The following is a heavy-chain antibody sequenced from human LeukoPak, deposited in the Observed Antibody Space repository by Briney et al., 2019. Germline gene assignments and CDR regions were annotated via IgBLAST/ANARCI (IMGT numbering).Heavy chain of an antibody. J-gene: IGHJ4*02. CDR1: GGSISSYY. CDR3: ARGRQNDY. V-gene: IGHV4-34*01. Sequence: SETLSLTCTVSGGSISSYYWSWIRQPPGKGLEWIGEINHSGSTNYNPSLKSRVTISVDTSKNQFSLKLSSVTAADTAVYYCARGRQNDYWGQGTLVTVSS. CDR2: INHSGST.